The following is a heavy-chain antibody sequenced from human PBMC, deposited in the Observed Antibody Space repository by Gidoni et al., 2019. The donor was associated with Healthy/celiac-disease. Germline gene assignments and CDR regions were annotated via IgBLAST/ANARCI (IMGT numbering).Heavy chain of an antibody. CDR1: GDSVSSNSAA. V-gene: IGHV6-1*01. J-gene: IGHJ3*02. D-gene: IGHD2-21*02. CDR2: TNYRSKWYN. CDR3: GRDPVVTPADAFDI. Sequence: QVQLQQSGPGLVKPSPTLSLTCAISGDSVSSNSAAWNWIRQSPSRGLAWLGRTNYRSKWYNDYAVSVKSRININPDTSKNQFSLQLKSVNSEDTAVYYCGRDPVVTPADAFDIWGQGTMVTVSS.